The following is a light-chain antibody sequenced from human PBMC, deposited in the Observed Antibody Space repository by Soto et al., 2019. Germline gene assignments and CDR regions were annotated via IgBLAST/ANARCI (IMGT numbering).Light chain of an antibody. Sequence: DIQMTQSPSSLSASVGDRVTITCRASQGINNYVAWYQQKPGKAPKLLIYAASTLHSGVPSGSSGSGSGTDFTLTISSLQPEDVATYSCQKYNSVPLFGPGTRVDIK. V-gene: IGKV1-27*01. CDR3: QKYNSVPL. J-gene: IGKJ3*01. CDR1: QGINNY. CDR2: AAS.